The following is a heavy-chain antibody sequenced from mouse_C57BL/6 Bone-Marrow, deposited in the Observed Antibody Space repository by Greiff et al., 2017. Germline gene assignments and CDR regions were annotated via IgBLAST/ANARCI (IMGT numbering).Heavy chain of an antibody. CDR1: GFTFSSYG. V-gene: IGHV5-6*01. CDR2: ISSGGSYT. CDR3: ARHFLYYGGTWDY. J-gene: IGHJ2*01. Sequence: EVQGVESGGDLVKPGGSLKLSCAASGFTFSSYGMSWVRQTPDKRLEWVATISSGGSYTYYPDSVKGRFPISRDTAKNTLYLQMSSLKSEDTAMYYCARHFLYYGGTWDYWGQGTTLTVSS. D-gene: IGHD2-13*01.